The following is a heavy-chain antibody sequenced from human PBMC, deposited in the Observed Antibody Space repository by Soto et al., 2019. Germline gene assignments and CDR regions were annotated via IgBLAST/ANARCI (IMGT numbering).Heavy chain of an antibody. J-gene: IGHJ4*02. CDR2: IDWDDDK. CDR1: GFSLTTSGVG. Sequence: QITLKESGPTVVKPTETLTLTCTFSGFSLTTSGVGVGWVRQSPVKAPEWLALIDWDDDKRYSTSLKSRLTITKDTSNNQVVLTMATVDPADTATYYCAHRVLRTVFGLVTTTAIYFDFWGQGTPVVVSS. D-gene: IGHD3-3*01. CDR3: AHRVLRTVFGLVTTTAIYFDF. V-gene: IGHV2-5*02.